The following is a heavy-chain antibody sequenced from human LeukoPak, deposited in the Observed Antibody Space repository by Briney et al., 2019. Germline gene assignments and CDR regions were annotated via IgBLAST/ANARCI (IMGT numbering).Heavy chain of an antibody. J-gene: IGHJ4*02. CDR1: GGSFSGYY. V-gene: IGHV4-34*01. Sequence: SETLSLTCAVYGGSFSGYYWSWIRQPPGKGLEWIGEINHSGSTNYNPSLKSRVTISVDTSKNQFSLKLSSVTAADTAVYYCARGGLLWFGELSYFDYWGQGTLVTVSS. CDR3: ARGGLLWFGELSYFDY. D-gene: IGHD3-10*01. CDR2: INHSGST.